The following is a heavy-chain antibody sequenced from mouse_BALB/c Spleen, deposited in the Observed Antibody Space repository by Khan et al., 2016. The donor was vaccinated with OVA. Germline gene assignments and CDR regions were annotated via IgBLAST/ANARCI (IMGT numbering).Heavy chain of an antibody. CDR3: ARVNYGSRDYFDY. Sequence: QVQLQQSGADLVKPGAPVKISCKVTGYTFSTYWIEWIKQRPGHGLEWIGEILPGSGSIKYNEKFKGKATFTADTSSNTAYMQLSSLTSEDSAVYYCARVNYGSRDYFDYWGQGTTLTVSS. CDR1: GYTFSTYW. CDR2: ILPGSGSI. J-gene: IGHJ2*01. D-gene: IGHD1-1*01. V-gene: IGHV1-9*01.